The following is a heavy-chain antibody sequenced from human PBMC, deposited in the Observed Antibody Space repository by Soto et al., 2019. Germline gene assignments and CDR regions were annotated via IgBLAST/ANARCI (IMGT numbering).Heavy chain of an antibody. CDR1: GGSVSSGSYY. CDR2: IYYSGST. Sequence: SETLSLTCTVSGGSVSSGSYYWSWIRQPPGKGLEWIGYIYYSGSTNYNPALKSRVTISLETSKNQFSLKLGSVTAADTAVYYCARGRYCGGDCYSSFDYWGQGTLVTVSS. V-gene: IGHV4-61*01. D-gene: IGHD2-21*02. CDR3: ARGRYCGGDCYSSFDY. J-gene: IGHJ4*02.